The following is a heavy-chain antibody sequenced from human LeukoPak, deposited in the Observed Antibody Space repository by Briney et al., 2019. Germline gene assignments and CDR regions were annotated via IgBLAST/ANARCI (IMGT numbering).Heavy chain of an antibody. D-gene: IGHD3-3*01. CDR1: GFTFSSYS. CDR2: ISSSSSYI. Sequence: GGSLRLSCAASGFTFSSYSMNWVRQAPGKGLEWVSSISSSSSYIYYADSVKGRFTISRDNAKNSLYLQMNSLRAEDTAVYYCARDLWDFWSGYLYYFDYWGQGTLVTVSS. V-gene: IGHV3-21*01. J-gene: IGHJ4*02. CDR3: ARDLWDFWSGYLYYFDY.